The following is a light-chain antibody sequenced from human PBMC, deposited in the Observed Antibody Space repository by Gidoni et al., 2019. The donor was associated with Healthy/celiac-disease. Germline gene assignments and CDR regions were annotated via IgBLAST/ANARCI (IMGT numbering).Light chain of an antibody. V-gene: IGKV1-16*02. CDR3: QQYNSYSPT. J-gene: IGKJ4*02. CDR2: AAS. Sequence: DTTMTQSPSPLSASVVDRVTITCRASQGISNYLAWFQQKPGKAPKSLIYAASSLRSRVPSKFSSSGSWTDVTLTISSLQPEDFAAYYCQQYNSYSPTFGEGTKVEIK. CDR1: QGISNY.